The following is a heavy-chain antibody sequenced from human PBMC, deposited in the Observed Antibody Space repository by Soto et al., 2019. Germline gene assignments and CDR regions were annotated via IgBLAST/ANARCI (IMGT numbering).Heavy chain of an antibody. V-gene: IGHV3-30*03. J-gene: IGHJ4*02. CDR3: ARDPLDY. CDR2: IASDGKDK. Sequence: PGGSLRFSCAASGFTFSNYAIHWVRQAPGKGLEWVAVIASDGKDKRYADSVKGRFTISRDNSKNTLYLQMNSLRAEDTAVYYCARDPLDYWGQGTLVTVSS. CDR1: GFTFSNYA.